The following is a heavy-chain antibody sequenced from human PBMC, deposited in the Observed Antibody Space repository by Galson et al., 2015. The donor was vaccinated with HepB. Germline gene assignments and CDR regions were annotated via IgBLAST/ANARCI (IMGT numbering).Heavy chain of an antibody. CDR1: GGSISSGSYY. CDR2: IYTSGST. J-gene: IGHJ5*02. Sequence: TLSLTCTVSGGSISSGSYYWSWIRQPAGKGLEWIGRIYTSGSTNYNPSLKSRVTMSVDTSKNQFSLKLSSVTAADTAVYYCAGDRVATSWFDPWGQGTLVTVSS. D-gene: IGHD5-12*01. V-gene: IGHV4-61*02. CDR3: AGDRVATSWFDP.